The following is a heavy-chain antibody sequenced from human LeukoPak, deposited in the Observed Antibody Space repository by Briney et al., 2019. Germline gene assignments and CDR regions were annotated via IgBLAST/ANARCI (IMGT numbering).Heavy chain of an antibody. CDR1: GLTFSTYA. CDR3: ARDSGWYPVDY. CDR2: PSGSGATT. D-gene: IGHD6-19*01. Sequence: GGSLRLSCAASGLTFSTYAMSWVRQAPGKGLAWVSSPSGSGATTYYADSVKGRFTISRDNAKNSLYLQMNSLRAEDTAVYYCARDSGWYPVDYWGRGTLVTVSS. V-gene: IGHV3-23*01. J-gene: IGHJ4*02.